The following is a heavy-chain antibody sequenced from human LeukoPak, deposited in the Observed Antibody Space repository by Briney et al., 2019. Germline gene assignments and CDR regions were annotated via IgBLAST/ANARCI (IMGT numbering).Heavy chain of an antibody. J-gene: IGHJ4*02. CDR3: ARDVIGGDTLDS. V-gene: IGHV3-7*01. CDR2: IVEDGSQK. Sequence: GGSLRLSCAASGFTFSSYSMNWVRQAPGKGLEWVASIVEDGSQKYYVDSVKGRFTISRDNAKNSLYLQMNSLEAEDTAVYYCARDVIGGDTLDSWGQGTLVTVSS. D-gene: IGHD2-21*02. CDR1: GFTFSSYS.